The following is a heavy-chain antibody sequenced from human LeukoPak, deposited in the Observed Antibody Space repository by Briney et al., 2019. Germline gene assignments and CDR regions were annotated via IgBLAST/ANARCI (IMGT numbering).Heavy chain of an antibody. CDR1: GFTFSSYW. CDR2: IKQDGSEK. CDR3: ARGEQWLVWVYFDY. J-gene: IGHJ4*02. V-gene: IGHV3-7*01. D-gene: IGHD6-19*01. Sequence: GGSLRLSCAASGFTFSSYWMSWVRQAPGKGLEWVANIKQDGSEKYYVDSVKGRFSISRDNAKNSLYLQMNSLRAEDTAVYYCARGEQWLVWVYFDYWGQGTLVTVSS.